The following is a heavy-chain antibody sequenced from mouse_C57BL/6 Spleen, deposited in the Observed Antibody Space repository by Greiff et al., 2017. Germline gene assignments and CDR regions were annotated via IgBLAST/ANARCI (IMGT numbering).Heavy chain of an antibody. Sequence: VQLQQSGAELVRPGTSVKVSCKASGYAFTNYLIEWVKQRPGQGLEWIGVINPGSGGTNYNEKFKGKATLTADKSSSTAYMQLSSLTSEDSAVYFGARSYYDGSSPYAMDDWGQGTSVTVSS. D-gene: IGHD1-1*01. CDR1: GYAFTNYL. V-gene: IGHV1-54*01. J-gene: IGHJ4*01. CDR3: ARSYYDGSSPYAMDD. CDR2: INPGSGGT.